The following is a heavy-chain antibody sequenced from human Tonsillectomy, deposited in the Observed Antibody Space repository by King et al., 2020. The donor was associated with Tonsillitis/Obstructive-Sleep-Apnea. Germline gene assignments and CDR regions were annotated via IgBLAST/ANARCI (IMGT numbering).Heavy chain of an antibody. CDR3: AGVGAPLIYYFMDV. V-gene: IGHV1-69*01. Sequence: HVQLVESGAEVKKPGSSVKVSCQASGGTFNNYAINWVRQAPGQGLEWMGGIIPSFGPAKYAQKFLGRVTITADESTSTAYMGLSSLRSEDTAVYYGAGVGAPLIYYFMDVWGKGTTVTVSS. J-gene: IGHJ6*03. CDR2: IIPSFGPA. CDR1: GGTFNNYA. D-gene: IGHD1-26*01.